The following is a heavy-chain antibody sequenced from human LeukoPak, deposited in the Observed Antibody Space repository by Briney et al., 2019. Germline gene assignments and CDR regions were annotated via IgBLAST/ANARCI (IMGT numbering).Heavy chain of an antibody. V-gene: IGHV3-53*01. CDR2: IYSDGNT. CDR1: GFTGSSIY. CDR3: AGDTHSSSWYDH. D-gene: IGHD6-13*01. J-gene: IGHJ5*02. Sequence: GSLRLSCAISGFTGSSIYMSWVRQAPGKGLEWVSSIYSDGNTYYADSVKGRFAISRDSSRNTLYLQMNSLRVEDSAVYYCAGDTHSSSWYDHWGQGTLVTVSS.